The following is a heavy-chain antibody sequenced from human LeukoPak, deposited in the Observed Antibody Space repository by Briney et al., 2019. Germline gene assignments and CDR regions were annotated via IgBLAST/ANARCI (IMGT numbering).Heavy chain of an antibody. CDR2: NYYNQNI. J-gene: IGHJ4*02. CDR3: ARYDYSYYWAFDN. D-gene: IGHD4-11*01. Sequence: SETLSLTCTVSGGSISSYYWTWIRQPPGKGLEWIGYNYYNQNINYNPSLKSRVTISVDTSKNQFSLKLRYVTAADTAVYYCARYDYSYYWAFDNWGQGTLVTVSS. V-gene: IGHV4-59*08. CDR1: GGSISSYY.